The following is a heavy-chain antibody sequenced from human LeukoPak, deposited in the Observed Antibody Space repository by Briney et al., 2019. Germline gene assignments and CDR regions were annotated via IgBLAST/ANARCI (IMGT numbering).Heavy chain of an antibody. J-gene: IGHJ4*02. CDR2: IYYSGST. CDR3: ASLAAAGTN. Sequence: SETLSLTCTVSGVSISSSSYYWGWVRQPPGKGLEWIGSIYYSGSTYYNPSLKSRFTISVDTSKNEFSLKLSSVTAADTAVYYCASLAAAGTNWGQGTPVTVSS. V-gene: IGHV4-39*01. D-gene: IGHD6-13*01. CDR1: GVSISSSSYY.